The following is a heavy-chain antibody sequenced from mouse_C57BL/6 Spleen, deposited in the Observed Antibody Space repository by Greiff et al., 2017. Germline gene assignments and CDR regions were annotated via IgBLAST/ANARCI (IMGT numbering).Heavy chain of an antibody. CDR2: IWSGGST. CDR3: ARTDSVYAMDD. D-gene: IGHD2-12*01. J-gene: IGHJ4*01. V-gene: IGHV2-2*01. Sequence: QVQLKESGPGLVKPSQSLSITCTVTGFSLTSYCVHWVRQSPGKGLEWLGVIWSGGSTDYNAAFISRLSSSKDNSKSQVIFKMNSLQADDTAIYYCARTDSVYAMDDWGQGTSVTVSS. CDR1: GFSLTSYC.